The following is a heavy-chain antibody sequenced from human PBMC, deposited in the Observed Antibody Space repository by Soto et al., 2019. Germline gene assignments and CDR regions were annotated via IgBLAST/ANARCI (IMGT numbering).Heavy chain of an antibody. CDR1: GGSISSSSYY. V-gene: IGHV4-39*01. CDR3: ASPGGSGSYRSVRWAMGFDY. J-gene: IGHJ4*02. Sequence: QLQLQESGPGLVKPSETLSLTCTVSGGSISSSSYYWGWIRQPPGKGLEWIGSIYYSGSTYYNPSLKSRVTISVDTSKNQFSLKLSSVTAADTAVYYCASPGGSGSYRSVRWAMGFDYWGQGTLVTVSS. CDR2: IYYSGST. D-gene: IGHD3-10*01.